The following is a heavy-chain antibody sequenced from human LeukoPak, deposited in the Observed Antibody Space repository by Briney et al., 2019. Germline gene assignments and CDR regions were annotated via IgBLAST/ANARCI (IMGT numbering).Heavy chain of an antibody. D-gene: IGHD3-16*02. J-gene: IGHJ4*02. V-gene: IGHV3-74*03. CDR2: VNSDGSST. Sequence: GGSLRLSCAASGFTFSTYWMHWVRQAPGKGLLWVSRVNSDGSSTMYADSVKGRFTISRDNAKNTLYIQMNSLRAADTAVYYCARLIGLGEVSPYFDFWGQGRLVTVSS. CDR1: GFTFSTYW. CDR3: ARLIGLGEVSPYFDF.